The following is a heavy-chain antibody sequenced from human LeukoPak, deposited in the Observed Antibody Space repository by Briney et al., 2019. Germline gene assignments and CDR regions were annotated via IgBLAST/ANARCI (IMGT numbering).Heavy chain of an antibody. D-gene: IGHD3-22*01. CDR1: GFTFTTYW. CDR2: INQDGSAK. V-gene: IGHV3-7*01. Sequence: GGSLRLSCAASGFTFTTYWMTWVRQAPGKGLEWVANINQDGSAKYYVDSMKGRFTISRDNAKNSLYPQMNSLRAEDTAVYYCARDRSSGCDYWGQGILVSVSS. J-gene: IGHJ4*02. CDR3: ARDRSSGCDY.